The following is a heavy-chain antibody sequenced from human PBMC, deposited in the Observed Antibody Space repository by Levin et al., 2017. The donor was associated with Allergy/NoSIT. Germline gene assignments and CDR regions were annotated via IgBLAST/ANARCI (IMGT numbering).Heavy chain of an antibody. V-gene: IGHV3-20*04. CDR1: GFTFDDYG. J-gene: IGHJ4*02. Sequence: GESLKISCAASGFTFDDYGMSWVRQAPGKGLEWVSGINWNGGSTGYADSVKGRFTISRDNAKNSLYLQMNSLRAEDTALYYCARDLRTSLTPLGYWGQGTLVTVSS. CDR2: INWNGGST. D-gene: IGHD2-15*01. CDR3: ARDLRTSLTPLGY.